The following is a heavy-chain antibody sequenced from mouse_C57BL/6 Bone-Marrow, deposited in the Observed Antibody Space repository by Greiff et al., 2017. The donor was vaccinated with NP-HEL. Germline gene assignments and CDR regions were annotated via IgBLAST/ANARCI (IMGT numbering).Heavy chain of an antibody. CDR3: ARHWATVVADYAMDY. J-gene: IGHJ4*01. D-gene: IGHD1-1*01. Sequence: EVQLQESGGGLVQPGWSLKLSCAASGFTFSDYGMAWVRQAPRKGPEWVAFISNLAYSIYYADTVTGRFTISRENAKNTLYLEMSSLRSEDTAMYYCARHWATVVADYAMDYWGQGTSVTVSS. V-gene: IGHV5-15*01. CDR1: GFTFSDYG. CDR2: ISNLAYSI.